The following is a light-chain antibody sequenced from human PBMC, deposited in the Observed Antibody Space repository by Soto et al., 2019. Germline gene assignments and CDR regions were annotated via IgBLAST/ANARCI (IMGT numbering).Light chain of an antibody. J-gene: IGLJ1*01. CDR3: SSYTTSSTPYV. Sequence: QSALTQPASVSGSPGQSITISCTGTSSDIGSYNFVSWYQQHPGKAPKLILYEVKNRPSGVSNRFSGSKSGNTASLTISWLQAEDETDYYCSSYTTSSTPYVFGTGTKLTVL. CDR2: EVK. V-gene: IGLV2-14*01. CDR1: SSDIGSYNF.